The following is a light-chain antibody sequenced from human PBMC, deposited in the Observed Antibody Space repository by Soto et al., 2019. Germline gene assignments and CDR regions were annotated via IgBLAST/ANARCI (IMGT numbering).Light chain of an antibody. J-gene: IGKJ4*01. CDR1: QSISY. Sequence: DIQMTQSPSSLSASVGDRVTITCRTSQSISYLNWYQQKPGKAPKLLIYAASSLQSGVPSRFSGSGSGTDLTLTISSLQTEEFGTYYSPQTYSPPLTLGGGTKVEIK. CDR2: AAS. V-gene: IGKV1-39*01. CDR3: PQTYSPPLT.